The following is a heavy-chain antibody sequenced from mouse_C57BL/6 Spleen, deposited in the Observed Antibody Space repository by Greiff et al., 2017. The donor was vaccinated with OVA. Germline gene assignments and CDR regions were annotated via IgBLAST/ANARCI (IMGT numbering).Heavy chain of an antibody. CDR2: ISYYGSN. CDR3: ARDYSVAMDY. CDR1: GYSITSGYY. Sequence: VQLQQSGPGLVKPSQSLSLTCSVTGYSITSGYYWNWIRQFPGNKLEWMGYISYYGSNNYNPSLKNRISLTRDTSKNQFFLKLNSVTTEDTATYYCARDYSVAMDYWGQGTSVTVSS. D-gene: IGHD2-1*01. J-gene: IGHJ4*01. V-gene: IGHV3-6*01.